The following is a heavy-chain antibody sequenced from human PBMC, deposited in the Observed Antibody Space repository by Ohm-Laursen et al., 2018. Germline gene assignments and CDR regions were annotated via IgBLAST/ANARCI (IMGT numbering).Heavy chain of an antibody. Sequence: SLRPSCTASGLNFNDYGMHWVRQAPGKGLGWVAVIWYDGTNRYYADSVEGRFTISRDKFKNTLDLQMHGLRVEDTAVYYCARDQGMVRGVHFDYWGQGTLVTVSS. J-gene: IGHJ4*02. V-gene: IGHV3-33*08. CDR2: IWYDGTNR. CDR1: GLNFNDYG. D-gene: IGHD3-10*01. CDR3: ARDQGMVRGVHFDY.